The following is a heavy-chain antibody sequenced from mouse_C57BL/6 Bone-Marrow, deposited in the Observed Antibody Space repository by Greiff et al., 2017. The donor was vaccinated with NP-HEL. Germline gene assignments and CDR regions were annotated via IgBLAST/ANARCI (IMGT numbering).Heavy chain of an antibody. CDR2: ISNLAYSI. D-gene: IGHD1-1*01. CDR1: GFTFSDYG. J-gene: IGHJ3*01. Sequence: EVMLVESGGGLVQPGGSLKLSCAASGFTFSDYGMAWVRQAPRKGPEWVAFISNLAYSIYYADTVTGRFTISSENAKNTLYLEMSSLRSEDTAMYYCARPWTTVVEGLAYWGQGTLVTVSA. V-gene: IGHV5-15*01. CDR3: ARPWTTVVEGLAY.